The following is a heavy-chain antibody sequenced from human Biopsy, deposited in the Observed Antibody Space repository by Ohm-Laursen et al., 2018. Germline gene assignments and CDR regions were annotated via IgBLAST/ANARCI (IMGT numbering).Heavy chain of an antibody. CDR1: GGSISNNNYY. V-gene: IGHV4-61*05. D-gene: IGHD4-23*01. J-gene: IGHJ1*01. CDR2: ISHTGYT. Sequence: TLSLTCPVSGGSISNNNYYWGWIRQPPGKGLEWIGHISHTGYTSYKSSLKSRVTISLDTSRKHFSLRLTSLAAADTAVYYCARGSNEYGGLYFPHWGQGTLVTVSS. CDR3: ARGSNEYGGLYFPH.